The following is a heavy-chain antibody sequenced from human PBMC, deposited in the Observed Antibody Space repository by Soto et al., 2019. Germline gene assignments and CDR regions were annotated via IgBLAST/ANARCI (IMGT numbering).Heavy chain of an antibody. V-gene: IGHV1-18*01. J-gene: IGHJ5*02. D-gene: IGHD1-7*01. Sequence: QVQLVQSGAEVKKPGASVKVSCKASGYTFTSYGISWVRQAPGQGLEWMGRISAYNGNTNYAQKLQGRVTMTTATSTTTAYMALRSLRSDDTAVYSCARDRGYTWNYGWFAPWGQGTLVTVSS. CDR3: ARDRGYTWNYGWFAP. CDR2: ISAYNGNT. CDR1: GYTFTSYG.